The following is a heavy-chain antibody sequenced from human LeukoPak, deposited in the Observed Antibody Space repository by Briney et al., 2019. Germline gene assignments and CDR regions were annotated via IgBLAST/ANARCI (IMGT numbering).Heavy chain of an antibody. J-gene: IGHJ4*02. CDR3: ARVKGGIAAAGNYFDY. Sequence: GGSLRLSCAASGFTFSSYAMHWVRQAPGKGLEWVAVISYDGGSKYYADSVKGRITISRDNSKNTLHLQMNSLRTEDTAVYYCARVKGGIAAAGNYFDYWGQGTLVTVSS. D-gene: IGHD6-13*01. CDR1: GFTFSSYA. CDR2: ISYDGGSK. V-gene: IGHV3-30-3*01.